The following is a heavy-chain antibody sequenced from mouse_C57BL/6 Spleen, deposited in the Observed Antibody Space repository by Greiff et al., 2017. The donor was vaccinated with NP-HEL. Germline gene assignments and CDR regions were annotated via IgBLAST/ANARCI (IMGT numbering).Heavy chain of an antibody. J-gene: IGHJ2*01. D-gene: IGHD4-1*01. CDR1: GYTFTGYW. Sequence: VQLQQSGAELMKPGASVTLSCKASGYTFTGYWIEWVKQRPGHGLAWIGKILPGSGSTNYNDKFKGNATFTAETSSNTAYMQLSGLTTEDSAIYYGARGVLGPFDYWGQGTTLTVSS. CDR2: ILPGSGST. CDR3: ARGVLGPFDY. V-gene: IGHV1-9*01.